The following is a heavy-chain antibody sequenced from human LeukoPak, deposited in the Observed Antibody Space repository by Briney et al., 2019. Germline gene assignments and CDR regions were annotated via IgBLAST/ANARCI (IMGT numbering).Heavy chain of an antibody. CDR1: GFTFSSYG. CDR2: IWYDGSNK. CDR3: ARDRTTIFGVVIPPSPSRFDP. V-gene: IGHV3-33*01. D-gene: IGHD3-3*01. J-gene: IGHJ5*02. Sequence: GGSLRLSCAASGFTFSSYGMPWVRQAPGKGLEWVAVIWYDGSNKYYADSVKGRFTISRDNSKSTLYLQMNSLRAEDTAVYYCARDRTTIFGVVIPPSPSRFDPWGQGTLVTVSS.